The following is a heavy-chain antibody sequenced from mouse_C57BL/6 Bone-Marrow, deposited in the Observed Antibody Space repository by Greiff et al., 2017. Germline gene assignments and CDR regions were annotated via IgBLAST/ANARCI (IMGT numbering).Heavy chain of an antibody. CDR1: GFTFSSYG. Sequence: EVKLMESGGDLVKPGGSLKLSCAASGFTFSSYGMSWVRQTPDKRLEWVATISSGGSYTYYPDSVKGRFTISRDNAKNTLYLQMSSLKSEDTAMYYCARGTGTRYAMDYWGQGTSVTVSS. D-gene: IGHD4-1*01. CDR2: ISSGGSYT. J-gene: IGHJ4*01. CDR3: ARGTGTRYAMDY. V-gene: IGHV5-6*01.